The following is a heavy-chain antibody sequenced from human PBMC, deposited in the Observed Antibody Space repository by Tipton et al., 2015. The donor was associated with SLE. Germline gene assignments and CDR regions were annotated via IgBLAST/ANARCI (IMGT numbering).Heavy chain of an antibody. J-gene: IGHJ4*02. CDR3: ARDGSSSSYFDY. V-gene: IGHV1-46*01. CDR1: GYTFTSSY. D-gene: IGHD6-13*01. CDR2: INPSGGST. Sequence: QLVQSGAEVRKPGASVKVSCKASGYTFTSSYIHWVRQAPGQGLEWMGIINPSGGSTTYAQKFQGRVTLTRDTSTSTAYMELSSLRSEDTAVYYCARDGSSSSYFDYWGQGTLVTVSS.